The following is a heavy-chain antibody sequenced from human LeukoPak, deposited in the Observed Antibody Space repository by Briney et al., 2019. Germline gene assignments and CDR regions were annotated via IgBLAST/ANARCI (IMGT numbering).Heavy chain of an antibody. J-gene: IGHJ4*02. V-gene: IGHV1-3*01. Sequence: GASVKVSCKASGYTFISYAMHWVRQAPGQRLEWMGWINVGNGNTKYSQKFQGRVTITRDTSASTAYMELSSLRSEDTAVYYCARAPLFDRLPDYWGQGTLVTVSS. CDR2: INVGNGNT. CDR3: ARAPLFDRLPDY. D-gene: IGHD3-9*01. CDR1: GYTFISYA.